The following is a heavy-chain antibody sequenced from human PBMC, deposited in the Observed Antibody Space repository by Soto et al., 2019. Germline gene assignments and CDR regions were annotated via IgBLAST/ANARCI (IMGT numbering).Heavy chain of an antibody. V-gene: IGHV1-69*12. CDR2: IIPIFGTA. CDR3: ARDPRNRVDV. J-gene: IGHJ6*02. Sequence: QVHLVQSGAEVKKPGSSVKVSCKASGGTFSTYAISWVRQAPGQGLEWMGGIIPIFGTAKYAQKFQGRVTITADESTSTAYMELSSLRSEDTTVYYCARDPRNRVDVWGQGTTVTVSS. D-gene: IGHD1-1*01. CDR1: GGTFSTYA.